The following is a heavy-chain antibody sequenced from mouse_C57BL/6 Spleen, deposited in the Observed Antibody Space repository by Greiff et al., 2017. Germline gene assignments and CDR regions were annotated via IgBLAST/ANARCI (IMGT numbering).Heavy chain of an antibody. CDR2: IDPETGGT. J-gene: IGHJ3*01. Sequence: QVQLKESGAELVRPGASVTLSCKASGYTFTDYEMHWVKQTPVHGLEWIGAIDPETGGTAYNQKFKGKAILTADKSSSPAYMELRSLTSEDSAVYYCTRDFAYWGQGTLVTVSA. CDR1: GYTFTDYE. V-gene: IGHV1-15*01. CDR3: TRDFAY.